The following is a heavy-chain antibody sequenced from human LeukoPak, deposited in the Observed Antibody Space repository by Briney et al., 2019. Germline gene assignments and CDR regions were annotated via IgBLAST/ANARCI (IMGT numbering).Heavy chain of an antibody. CDR1: GFTFSSYG. D-gene: IGHD2-21*01. J-gene: IGHJ6*02. CDR3: AKGDHYYGMDV. Sequence: AGGSLRLSWAASGFTFSSYGMHWVRQAPGKGLEWVAVISYDGSNKYYADSVKGRFTISRDNSKNTLYLQMNSLRAEDTAVYYCAKGDHYYGMDVWGQGTTVTVSS. V-gene: IGHV3-30*18. CDR2: ISYDGSNK.